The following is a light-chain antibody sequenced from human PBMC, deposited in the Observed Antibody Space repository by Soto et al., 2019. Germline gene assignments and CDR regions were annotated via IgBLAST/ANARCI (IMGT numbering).Light chain of an antibody. V-gene: IGKV3-20*01. CDR1: QSVSSSW. CDR2: EAS. J-gene: IGKJ5*01. Sequence: EIVLTQSPGILSLSPGERATLSCRASQSVSSSWLGWYQQKPGQAPRLLIYEASSRTTGTPDRFSGSGSGTDFTLTISRLEPEDFAVYYRQQNGRSPITFGQGTRLEIK. CDR3: QQNGRSPIT.